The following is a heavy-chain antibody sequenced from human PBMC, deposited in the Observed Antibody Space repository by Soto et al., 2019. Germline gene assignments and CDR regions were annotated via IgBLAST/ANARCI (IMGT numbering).Heavy chain of an antibody. J-gene: IGHJ6*02. V-gene: IGHV3-21*01. CDR3: ARFSWSGMYF. Sequence: EVQLVESGGGLVKPGGSLRLSCEASGFTFRSYSMNWVRQAPGKGLEWVSSIISSSSYIYYADYVKGRFTISSDNAKNSLYLQMNSLRAEDTAVYYCARFSWSGMYFWGQGTTVTGSS. CDR2: IISSSSYI. CDR1: GFTFRSYS. D-gene: IGHD6-13*01.